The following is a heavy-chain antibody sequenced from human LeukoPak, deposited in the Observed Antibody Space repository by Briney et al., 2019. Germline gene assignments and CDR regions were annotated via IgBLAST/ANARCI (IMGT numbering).Heavy chain of an antibody. V-gene: IGHV5-51*01. CDR1: GYSFTNYW. CDR2: MHPGEAEI. D-gene: IGHD5/OR15-5a*01. J-gene: IGHJ5*02. Sequence: GESLKISCKASGYSFTNYWIAWVRQKPGKGLEWMGIMHPGEAEINYSPSFEGQVTISADTSISTAYLEWYSLKASDSAIYYCAKTIASLGSGARYFDPWGQGTMITVSS. CDR3: AKTIASLGSGARYFDP.